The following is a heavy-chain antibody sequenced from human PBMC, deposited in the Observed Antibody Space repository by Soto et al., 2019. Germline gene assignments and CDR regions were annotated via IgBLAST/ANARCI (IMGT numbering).Heavy chain of an antibody. CDR2: IYYSGST. J-gene: IGHJ4*02. CDR1: GGSISSGGYY. CDR3: ASYSSSSAREDY. Sequence: PSETLSLTCTVAGGSISSGGYYWSWIRQHPGKGLEWIGNIYYSGSTYYNPSLKSRVTISVDTSKNQFSLRLTSVTAADTAVYYCASYSSSSAREDYWGQGTLVTVSS. D-gene: IGHD6-6*01. V-gene: IGHV4-31*03.